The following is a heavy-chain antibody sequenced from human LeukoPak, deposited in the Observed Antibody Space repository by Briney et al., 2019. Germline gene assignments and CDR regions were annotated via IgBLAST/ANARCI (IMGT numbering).Heavy chain of an antibody. V-gene: IGHV3-23*01. CDR2: ISGSGGST. J-gene: IGHJ4*02. Sequence: GGSLRLSCAASGFTFSSYAMSWVRQAPGKGLEWVSAISGSGGSTYYADSVKGRFTISRDNSENTLYLQMNSLRAEDTAVYYCAKCEGTRSSTSCQLDYWGQGTLVTVSS. CDR3: AKCEGTRSSTSCQLDY. D-gene: IGHD2-2*01. CDR1: GFTFSSYA.